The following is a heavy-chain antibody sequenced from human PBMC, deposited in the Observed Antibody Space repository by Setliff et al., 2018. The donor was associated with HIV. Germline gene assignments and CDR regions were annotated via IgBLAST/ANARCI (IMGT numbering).Heavy chain of an antibody. J-gene: IGHJ4*02. CDR3: AKDPRAAVATICDY. CDR2: ISYDGSNK. V-gene: IGHV3-30*18. D-gene: IGHD5-12*01. Sequence: PGGSLRLSCTASGFTFSLAWMNWVRQAPGKGLEWVAVISYDGSNKYYADSVKGRFTISRDNSKNTLYLQMNSLRAEDTAVYYCAKDPRAAVATICDYWGQGTLVTVSS. CDR1: GFTFSLAW.